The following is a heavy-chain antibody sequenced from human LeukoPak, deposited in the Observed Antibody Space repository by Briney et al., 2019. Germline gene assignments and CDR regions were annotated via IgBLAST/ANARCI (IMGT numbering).Heavy chain of an antibody. CDR3: ARGWNHYFDY. CDR2: IKQDGSEK. J-gene: IGHJ4*02. CDR1: GFTFSNYW. V-gene: IGHV3-7*04. Sequence: GGSLRLSCVASGFTFSNYWMSWVRQAPGKGLEWVAKIKQDGSEKYYVDSVKGRFTISRDNAKNSLYLQMNSLRAEDTAVYYCARGWNHYFDYWGQGTLVTVSS. D-gene: IGHD1-1*01.